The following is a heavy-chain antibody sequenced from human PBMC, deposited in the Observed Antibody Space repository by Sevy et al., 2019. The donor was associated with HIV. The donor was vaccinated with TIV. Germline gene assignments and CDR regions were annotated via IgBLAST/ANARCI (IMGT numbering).Heavy chain of an antibody. CDR2: INPSGGST. CDR3: ARDGSGGDGYNYFDY. CDR1: GYTFTSYY. J-gene: IGHJ4*02. V-gene: IGHV1-46*01. D-gene: IGHD3-16*01. Sequence: ASVKVSCKASGYTFTSYYMHWVRQAPGQELELIGIINPSGGSTSYAQKFQGRVTMTRDTSTSTVYMELSSLRSEDTAVYYCARDGSGGDGYNYFDYWGQGTLVTVSS.